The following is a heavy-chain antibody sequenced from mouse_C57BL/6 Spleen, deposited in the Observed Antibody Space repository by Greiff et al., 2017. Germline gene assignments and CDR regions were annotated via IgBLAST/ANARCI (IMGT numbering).Heavy chain of an antibody. D-gene: IGHD1-1*01. Sequence: EVQVVESGGGLVKPGGSLKLSCAASGFTFSSYAMSWVRQTPEKRLEWVATISDGGSYTYYPDNVKGRFTISRDNAKNNLYLQMSHLKSEDTAMYYCASITPDYFDYWGQGTTLTVSS. V-gene: IGHV5-4*01. CDR3: ASITPDYFDY. CDR1: GFTFSSYA. J-gene: IGHJ2*01. CDR2: ISDGGSYT.